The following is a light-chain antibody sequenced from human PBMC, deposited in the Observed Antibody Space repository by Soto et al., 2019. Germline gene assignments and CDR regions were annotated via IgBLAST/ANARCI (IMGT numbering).Light chain of an antibody. V-gene: IGKV1-9*01. Sequence: DILLTQSPSSLSPSLGESVTITCRASQVISTSLAWYQVKPGKAPKLLIYAASTLESGGPSRFSATVSGKEFSLTITILQHEDFVNYYCQQVFDPRITFGQGTRLEIK. CDR3: QQVFDPRIT. CDR2: AAS. CDR1: QVISTS. J-gene: IGKJ5*01.